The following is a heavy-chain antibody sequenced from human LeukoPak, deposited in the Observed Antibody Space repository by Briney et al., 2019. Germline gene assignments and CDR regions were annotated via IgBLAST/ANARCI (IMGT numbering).Heavy chain of an antibody. J-gene: IGHJ4*02. CDR1: GFTLSTYW. CDR3: ARGNKWSFDS. V-gene: IGHV3-74*01. Sequence: PGGSLRLSCVASGFTLSTYWMHRVRQAPGKGLVWVSRINSDGSATSYADSVMVRFTISRDSAKNTLYLQMNSLRPEDTAVYYCARGNKWSFDSWGQGALVTVSS. D-gene: IGHD2-15*01. CDR2: INSDGSAT.